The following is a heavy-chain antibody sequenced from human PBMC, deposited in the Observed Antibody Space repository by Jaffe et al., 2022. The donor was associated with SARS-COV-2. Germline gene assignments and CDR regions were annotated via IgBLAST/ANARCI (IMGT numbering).Heavy chain of an antibody. CDR1: GGSFSGYY. J-gene: IGHJ5*02. D-gene: IGHD6-13*01. Sequence: QVQLQQWGAGLLKPSETLSLTCAVYGGSFSGYYWSWIRQPPGKGLEWIGEINHSGSTNYNPSLKSRVTISVDTSKNQFSLKLSSVTAADTAVYYCARGTRIAAAGTYSVPCFDPWGQGTLVTVSS. CDR3: ARGTRIAAAGTYSVPCFDP. CDR2: INHSGST. V-gene: IGHV4-34*01.